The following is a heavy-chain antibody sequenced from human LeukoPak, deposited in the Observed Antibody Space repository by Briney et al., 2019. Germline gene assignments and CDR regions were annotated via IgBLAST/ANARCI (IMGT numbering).Heavy chain of an antibody. J-gene: IGHJ4*02. D-gene: IGHD5-12*01. CDR1: GFTVSSNY. V-gene: IGHV3-66*01. CDR2: IYSGGST. CDR3: ASPHGYSYFDY. Sequence: GGSLRLSCAASGFTVSSNYMSWVRQAPGKGPEWVSVIYSGGSTYYADSVKGRFTISRDNSKNTLYLQMNSLRAEDTAVYYCASPHGYSYFDYWGQGTLVTVSS.